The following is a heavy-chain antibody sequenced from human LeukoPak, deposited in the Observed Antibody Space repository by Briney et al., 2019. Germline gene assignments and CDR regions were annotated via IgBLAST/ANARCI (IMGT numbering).Heavy chain of an antibody. CDR1: GYTFTSYA. J-gene: IGHJ6*03. D-gene: IGHD6-13*01. Sequence: VASVKVSCKASGYTFTSYAMNWVRQAPGQGLEWMGWINTNTGNPTYAQGFTGRFVFSLDTSVSTAYLQISSLKAEDTAVYYCARDGIAAAGTPWDYYYYMDVWGKGTTVTVSS. V-gene: IGHV7-4-1*02. CDR2: INTNTGNP. CDR3: ARDGIAAAGTPWDYYYYMDV.